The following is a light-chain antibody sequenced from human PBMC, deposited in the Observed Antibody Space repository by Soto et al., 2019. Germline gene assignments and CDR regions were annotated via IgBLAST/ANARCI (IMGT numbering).Light chain of an antibody. CDR2: DTS. CDR1: QSVSSY. CDR3: KQRQNWPWT. J-gene: IGKJ1*01. Sequence: EIVLTQSPATLSLSPGERATLSCRASQSVSSYLAWYQQKPGQAPRLLIYDTSNRATGIPARFSGSGSGTAFTLTISSLEPEDFAVYYCKQRQNWPWTFGQGTKVEIK. V-gene: IGKV3-11*01.